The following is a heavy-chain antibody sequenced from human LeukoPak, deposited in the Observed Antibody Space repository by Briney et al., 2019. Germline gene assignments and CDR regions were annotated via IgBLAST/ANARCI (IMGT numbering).Heavy chain of an antibody. D-gene: IGHD6-13*01. CDR1: GYTFTSYD. CDR3: ARTPSSSWYADYYYYMDV. J-gene: IGHJ6*03. Sequence: ASVKVSCKASGYTFTSYDINWVRQATGQGLEWMGWMNPNSGNTGYAQKFQGRVTMTRNNSISTAYMELSSLRSEDTAVYYCARTPSSSWYADYYYYMDVWGKGTTVTVSS. CDR2: MNPNSGNT. V-gene: IGHV1-8*01.